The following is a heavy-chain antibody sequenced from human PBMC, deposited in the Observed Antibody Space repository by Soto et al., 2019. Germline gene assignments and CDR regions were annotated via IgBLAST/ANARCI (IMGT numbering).Heavy chain of an antibody. CDR3: ARDMVRGVIKDY. V-gene: IGHV1-18*01. Sequence: ASVKVSCKASGFTFTSYAISWVRQAPGQGLEWMGWISAYNDNTNYAQKLQGRVTMTTDTSTSTAYMELRSLRSDDTAVYYCARDMVRGVIKDYWGQGTLVTVSS. D-gene: IGHD3-10*01. J-gene: IGHJ4*02. CDR1: GFTFTSYA. CDR2: ISAYNDNT.